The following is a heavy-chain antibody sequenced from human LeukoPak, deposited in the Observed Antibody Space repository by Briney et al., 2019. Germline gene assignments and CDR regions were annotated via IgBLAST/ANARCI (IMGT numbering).Heavy chain of an antibody. V-gene: IGHV1-69*05. Sequence: SVKVSCKASGGTFSSYAISWVRQAPGQGLEWMGGIIPIFGTASYAQKFQGRVTITTDESTSTAYMELSSLRSEDTAVYYCARDGYDSSGYYPRFDYWGQGTLVTVSS. CDR1: GGTFSSYA. CDR3: ARDGYDSSGYYPRFDY. CDR2: IIPIFGTA. D-gene: IGHD3-22*01. J-gene: IGHJ4*02.